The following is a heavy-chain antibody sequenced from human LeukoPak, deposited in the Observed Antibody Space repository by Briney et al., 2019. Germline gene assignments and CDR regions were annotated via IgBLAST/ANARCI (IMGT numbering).Heavy chain of an antibody. CDR2: IWYDGSNK. J-gene: IGHJ4*02. CDR3: ARASDYYDSSGCFDY. D-gene: IGHD3-22*01. V-gene: IGHV3-33*08. CDR1: GFAFSSYW. Sequence: HPGGSLRLSCAASGFAFSSYWMSWVRQAPGKGLEWVAVIWYDGSNKYYADSVKGRFTISRGNSKNTLYLQMNSLRAEDTAVYYCARASDYYDSSGCFDYWGQGTLVTVSS.